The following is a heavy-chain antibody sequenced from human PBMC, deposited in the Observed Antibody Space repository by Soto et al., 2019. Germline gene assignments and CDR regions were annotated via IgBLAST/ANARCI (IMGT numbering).Heavy chain of an antibody. CDR2: ISSGSKTI. V-gene: IGHV3-48*02. D-gene: IGHD3-9*01. CDR3: VREDILGVRSFDH. Sequence: EVHLVESGGGLVQWGGSLRLSCAASGFSFSGYSVNWVRQAPGKGLEWVSYISSGSKTIYYADSVKGRFTVSRDNAKNSQYLQMNSLRDEDTAVYYCVREDILGVRSFDHWGQGTLVTVSS. J-gene: IGHJ4*02. CDR1: GFSFSGYS.